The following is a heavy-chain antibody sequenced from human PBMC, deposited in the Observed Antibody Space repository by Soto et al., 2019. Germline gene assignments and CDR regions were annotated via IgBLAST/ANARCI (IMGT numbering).Heavy chain of an antibody. CDR3: ATFSSPLTDPSYYFDY. J-gene: IGHJ4*02. D-gene: IGHD6-6*01. CDR1: GYSFTSYW. Sequence: GESLKISCKGSGYSFTSYWIGWVRQMPGKGLEWMGIIYPGDSDTRYSPSFQGQVTISADKSISTAYLQWSSLKASDTAMYYCATFSSPLTDPSYYFDYWGQGTLVTVSS. CDR2: IYPGDSDT. V-gene: IGHV5-51*01.